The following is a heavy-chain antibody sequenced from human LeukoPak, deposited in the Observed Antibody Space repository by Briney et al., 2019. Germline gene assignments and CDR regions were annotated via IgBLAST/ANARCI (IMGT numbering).Heavy chain of an antibody. V-gene: IGHV4-4*09. J-gene: IGHJ5*02. CDR2: IYTSGST. CDR3: ASQTRYDFWSGSWFDP. D-gene: IGHD3-3*01. Sequence: PGGSLRLSCAASGFTVSSNYMSWVRQAPGKGLEWIGYIYTSGSTNYNPSLKSRVTISVDTSKNQFSLKLSSVTAADTAVYYCASQTRYDFWSGSWFDPWGQGTLVTVSS. CDR1: GFTVSSNY.